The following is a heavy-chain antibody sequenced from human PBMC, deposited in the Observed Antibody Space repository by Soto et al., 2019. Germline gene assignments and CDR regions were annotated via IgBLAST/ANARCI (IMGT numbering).Heavy chain of an antibody. CDR3: AKHDFWTLYNTGLDS. CDR1: GFTFSSYA. J-gene: IGHJ4*02. D-gene: IGHD3-3*01. Sequence: SLRLSCAASGFTFSSYAMHWVRQAPGKGLEWVAVISYDGSNKYYADSVKGRFTISRDNSKNTLYLQMNSLRAEDTAVYYCAKHDFWTLYNTGLDSWGQGTLVTVSS. CDR2: ISYDGSNK. V-gene: IGHV3-30-3*02.